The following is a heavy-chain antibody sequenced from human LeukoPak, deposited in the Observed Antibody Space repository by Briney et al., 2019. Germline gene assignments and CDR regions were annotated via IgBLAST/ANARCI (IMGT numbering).Heavy chain of an antibody. J-gene: IGHJ5*02. CDR2: INHSGST. Sequence: PSETLSLTCAVYGGSFSGYYWSWIRQPPGKGLEWIGEINHSGSTNYNPPLKSRVTISVDTSKNQFSLKLSSVTAADTAVYYCARGDVVAPAAIRGWFDPWGQGTLVTVSS. CDR1: GGSFSGYY. V-gene: IGHV4-34*01. D-gene: IGHD2-2*01. CDR3: ARGDVVAPAAIRGWFDP.